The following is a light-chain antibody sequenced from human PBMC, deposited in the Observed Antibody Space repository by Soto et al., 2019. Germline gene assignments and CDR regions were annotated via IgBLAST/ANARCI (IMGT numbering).Light chain of an antibody. CDR1: SNDVGGYNY. Sequence: QSALTQPASVSGSPGQSITISCTGTSNDVGGYNYVSWYQQHPGKGPKLMIFEVSYRPSGVSYRFSGSKSGNTASLTISGLQAEDEGDYYCSSYTGSSSYVLFGGGTKVTVL. V-gene: IGLV2-14*01. CDR3: SSYTGSSSYVL. J-gene: IGLJ2*01. CDR2: EVS.